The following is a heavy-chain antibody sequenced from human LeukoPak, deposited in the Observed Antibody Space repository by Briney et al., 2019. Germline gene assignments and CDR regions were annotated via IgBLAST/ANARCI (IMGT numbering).Heavy chain of an antibody. CDR1: GFTFSSYA. CDR3: AKDYYDFWSGPPARPYSAFLLDY. CDR2: ISGSGST. V-gene: IGHV3-23*01. Sequence: GGSLRLSCAASGFTFSSYAMSWVRQAPGKGLEWVSAISGSGSTYYADSVKGRFTISRDNSKNTLYLQTNSLRAEDTAVYYCAKDYYDFWSGPPARPYSAFLLDYWGQGTLVTVSS. D-gene: IGHD3-3*01. J-gene: IGHJ4*02.